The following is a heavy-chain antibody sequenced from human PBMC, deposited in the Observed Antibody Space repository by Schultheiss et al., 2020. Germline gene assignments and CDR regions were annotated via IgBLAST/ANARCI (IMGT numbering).Heavy chain of an antibody. D-gene: IGHD6-6*01. Sequence: LSLTCAASGFTFSSYDMHWVRQATGKGLEWVSAIGTAGDTYYPGSVKGRFTISRENAKNSLYLQMNSLRAGDTAVYYCAREASIAGDNGMDVWGQGTTVTVSS. J-gene: IGHJ6*02. CDR2: IGTAGDT. V-gene: IGHV3-13*01. CDR3: AREASIAGDNGMDV. CDR1: GFTFSSYD.